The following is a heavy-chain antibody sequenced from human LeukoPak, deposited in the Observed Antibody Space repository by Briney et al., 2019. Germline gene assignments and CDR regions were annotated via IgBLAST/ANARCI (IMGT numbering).Heavy chain of an antibody. V-gene: IGHV3-53*01. CDR1: EFIVSSKH. D-gene: IGHD3-22*01. Sequence: GGSLRLSCAASEFIVSSKHMSWVRQAPGKGLEWVSVIYGGGSTYNADSVKGRFTISRDKSKNTLYLQMNSVRAEDTAVYYCARGSYYDSSGSNAFDIWGQGTMVTVSS. CDR2: IYGGGST. CDR3: ARGSYYDSSGSNAFDI. J-gene: IGHJ3*02.